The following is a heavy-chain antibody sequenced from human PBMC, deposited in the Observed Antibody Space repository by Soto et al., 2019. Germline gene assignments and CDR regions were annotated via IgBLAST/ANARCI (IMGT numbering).Heavy chain of an antibody. CDR3: AKDRRAGGNSAFYFDF. Sequence: PGWSLRLSCAASGFKFSNYAMSLVRQAPGKGLEWVSLISATGGGTYYADSVKGRFTISRDNSQNTLYLQVHSLTAEDTAVYYCAKDRRAGGNSAFYFDFWGQGAQVTVSS. D-gene: IGHD3-16*01. CDR1: GFKFSNYA. V-gene: IGHV3-23*01. J-gene: IGHJ4*02. CDR2: ISATGGGT.